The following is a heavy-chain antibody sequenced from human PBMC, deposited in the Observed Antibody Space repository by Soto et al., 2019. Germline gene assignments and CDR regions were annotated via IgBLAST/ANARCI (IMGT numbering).Heavy chain of an antibody. CDR2: INSDGSTV. D-gene: IGHD3-16*01. V-gene: IGHV3-48*03. J-gene: IGHJ4*02. Sequence: PGGSLRLSCAAPGFTLSSYEMNWVRQAPGKGLEWISYINSDGSTVYYTDSVKGRFTISRDNAKNSLYLQMNSLRAEDTAIYYCARDARTYTGRIRHLDYRGQGTLVTVSS. CDR3: ARDARTYTGRIRHLDY. CDR1: GFTLSSYE.